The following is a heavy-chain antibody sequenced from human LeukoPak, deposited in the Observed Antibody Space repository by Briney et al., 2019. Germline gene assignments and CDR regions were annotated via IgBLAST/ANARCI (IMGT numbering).Heavy chain of an antibody. CDR1: GGSISSGGYY. Sequence: SQTLSLTCTVSGGSISSGGYYWSWIRQPPGKGLEWIGYIYHSGSTYYNPSLKSRVTISVDRSKNQFSLKLSSVTAADTAVYYCARDKAYYDFWSGYYPPRPHDAFDIWGQGTMVTVSS. V-gene: IGHV4-30-2*01. J-gene: IGHJ3*02. CDR2: IYHSGST. CDR3: ARDKAYYDFWSGYYPPRPHDAFDI. D-gene: IGHD3-3*01.